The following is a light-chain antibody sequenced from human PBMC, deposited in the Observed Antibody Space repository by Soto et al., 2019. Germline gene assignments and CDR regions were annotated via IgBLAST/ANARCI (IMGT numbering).Light chain of an antibody. V-gene: IGKV3-20*01. Sequence: EIVLTQSPGTLSLSPGETATLSCRASQSVSSNYLAWYQQKPGQAPRLLIYGASSRATGIPDRFSAFGSGTDWTDFTLTISRLEPEDFAVYYCQQYDRSPWTFGQGTKVEIK. CDR3: QQYDRSPWT. J-gene: IGKJ1*01. CDR1: QSVSSNY. CDR2: GAS.